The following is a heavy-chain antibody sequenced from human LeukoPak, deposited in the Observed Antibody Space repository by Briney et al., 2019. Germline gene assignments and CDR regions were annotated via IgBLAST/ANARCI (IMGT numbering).Heavy chain of an antibody. CDR3: AGSRDGYNYRGDY. D-gene: IGHD5-24*01. CDR2: IKQDGSEK. J-gene: IGHJ4*02. Sequence: PGGSLRLSCAASGFTFSSYWMSWVRQAPGKGLEWVANIKQDGSEKYYVDSVKGRFTISRDNAKNSLYLQMNSLRAEDTAVYYCAGSRDGYNYRGDYWGQGTLVTVSS. CDR1: GFTFSSYW. V-gene: IGHV3-7*01.